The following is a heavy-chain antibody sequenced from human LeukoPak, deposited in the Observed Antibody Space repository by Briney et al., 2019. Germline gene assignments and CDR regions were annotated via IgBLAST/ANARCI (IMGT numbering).Heavy chain of an antibody. J-gene: IGHJ4*02. D-gene: IGHD6-19*01. CDR1: GFTFSSYA. CDR3: AKDLSTGYSSGWSVY. Sequence: GWSLRLSCAASGFTFSSYAMSWVRQAAGKGLEWVYAISGSGGSTYYADSVKRRFPISRDNSKNTLYLQMNSLRAEDTAVYYCAKDLSTGYSSGWSVYWGQGTLVTVSS. V-gene: IGHV3-23*01. CDR2: ISGSGGST.